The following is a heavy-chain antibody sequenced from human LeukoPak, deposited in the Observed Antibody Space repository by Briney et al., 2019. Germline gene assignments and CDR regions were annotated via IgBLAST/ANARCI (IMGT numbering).Heavy chain of an antibody. Sequence: PSETLSLTCTVSGGSISSGSYYWSWIRQPAGKGLEWIGRIYTSGSTNYNPSLKSRVTISVDTSKNQFSLKLSSVTAADPAVYYCAREIGYSSSMRPWGQGTLVTVSS. CDR2: IYTSGST. CDR3: AREIGYSSSMRP. J-gene: IGHJ5*02. D-gene: IGHD6-6*01. V-gene: IGHV4-61*02. CDR1: GGSISSGSYY.